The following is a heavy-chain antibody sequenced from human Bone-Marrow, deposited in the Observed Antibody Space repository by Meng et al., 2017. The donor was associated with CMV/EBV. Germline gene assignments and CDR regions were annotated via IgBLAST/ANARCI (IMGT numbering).Heavy chain of an antibody. V-gene: IGHV1-8*01. CDR1: GYTFTSYD. D-gene: IGHD3-22*01. CDR2: MNPNSGNT. J-gene: IGHJ6*02. Sequence: ASVKVSGKASGYTFTSYDINWVRQATGQGLEWMGWMNPNSGNTGYAQKFQGRVTMTRNTSISTAYMELSSLRSEDTAVYYCARGTMIVVVIANYYALDVWGQGTTVTVSS. CDR3: ARGTMIVVVIANYYALDV.